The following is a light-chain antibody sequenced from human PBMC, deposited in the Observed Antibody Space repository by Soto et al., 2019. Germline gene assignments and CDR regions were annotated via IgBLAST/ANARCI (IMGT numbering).Light chain of an antibody. CDR2: ATS. J-gene: IGKJ2*01. Sequence: DIQMTQSPSSLSAFVGDGVTITCRASHNISTFLHWYQQKPGEAPRFIIYATSNLQHGVPSRFSGSGSGTDVTLTISSLQPEDFATYYCQQSFSTLYTFGQGTKLEMK. CDR3: QQSFSTLYT. CDR1: HNISTF. V-gene: IGKV1-39*01.